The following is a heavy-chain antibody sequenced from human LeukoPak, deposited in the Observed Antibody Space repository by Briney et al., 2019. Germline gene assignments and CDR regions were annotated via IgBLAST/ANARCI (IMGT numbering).Heavy chain of an antibody. CDR1: GFTFSSYS. Sequence: GGSLRLSCAASGFTFSSYSMNWVRQAPGKGLERVSSISSSSSYIYYADSVKGRFTISRDNAKNSLYLQMNSLRAEDTAVYYCARDGAYCGGDCSGFYFDYWGQGTLVTVSS. CDR2: ISSSSSYI. D-gene: IGHD2-21*02. CDR3: ARDGAYCGGDCSGFYFDY. J-gene: IGHJ4*02. V-gene: IGHV3-21*01.